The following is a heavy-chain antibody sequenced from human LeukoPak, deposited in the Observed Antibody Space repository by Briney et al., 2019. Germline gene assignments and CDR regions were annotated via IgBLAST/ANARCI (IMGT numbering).Heavy chain of an antibody. CDR3: VRHDGRGGNTMGALDS. V-gene: IGHV4-39*01. J-gene: IGHJ4*02. CDR1: AGSISSSSHH. D-gene: IGHD3-3*01. Sequence: SETLSLTCTVSAGSISSSSHHWGWIRQSPGKGLGWIGAIYYGRTAYYNPSLNSRVTISVATSTNQFSLQLNSVTAADTAVYYCVRHDGRGGNTMGALDSWGQGSLVTVSS. CDR2: IYYGRTA.